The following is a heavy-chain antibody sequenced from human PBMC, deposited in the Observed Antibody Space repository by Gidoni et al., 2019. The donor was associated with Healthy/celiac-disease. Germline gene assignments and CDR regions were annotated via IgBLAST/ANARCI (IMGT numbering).Heavy chain of an antibody. Sequence: QVQLVQSGAEVKKPGASVKVSCKASGYTFTSYAINWVRQATGQGLEWRGWMNPNSGNTGYAQTFQGRFTMTRNTSISTAYMELSSLRSEDTAVYYCARWGSADYGDYGDDDYYDYGMDVWGQGTTVTVSS. CDR1: GYTFTSYA. CDR3: ARWGSADYGDYGDDDYYDYGMDV. CDR2: MNPNSGNT. V-gene: IGHV1-8*01. J-gene: IGHJ6*02. D-gene: IGHD4-17*01.